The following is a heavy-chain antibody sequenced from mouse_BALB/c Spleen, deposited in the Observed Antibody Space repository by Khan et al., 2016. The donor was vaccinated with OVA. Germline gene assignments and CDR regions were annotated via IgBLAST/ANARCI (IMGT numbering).Heavy chain of an antibody. Sequence: EVQLVESGGGLVQPGGSRKLSCAASGFTFSSYGMHWVRQAPEKGLEWVAYISVDSNTIYYAAPVKGRFTISRDNPKNTLFLQMTSLMSEDTARYYCATSYFYGYYFDYWGPGTTLTVSS. CDR1: GFTFSSYG. CDR3: ATSYFYGYYFDY. J-gene: IGHJ2*01. D-gene: IGHD1-1*01. CDR2: ISVDSNTI. V-gene: IGHV5-17*02.